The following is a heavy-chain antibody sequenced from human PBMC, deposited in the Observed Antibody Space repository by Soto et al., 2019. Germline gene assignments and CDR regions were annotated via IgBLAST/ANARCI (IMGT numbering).Heavy chain of an antibody. CDR2: IKHDTSEA. CDR1: GFKFSNYW. D-gene: IGHD3-16*02. J-gene: IGHJ4*02. Sequence: EVQLVESGGGLVQPGRSLRLSCAASGFKFSNYWMSWFRQAPGKGLEWVGNIKHDTSEAHYADSVKGRFTITRDNIKNFLFLQMNGLRADDTASYYCARDGLLFSGPYRPSRFDYWGLGTLVTVSS. CDR3: ARDGLLFSGPYRPSRFDY. V-gene: IGHV3-7*03.